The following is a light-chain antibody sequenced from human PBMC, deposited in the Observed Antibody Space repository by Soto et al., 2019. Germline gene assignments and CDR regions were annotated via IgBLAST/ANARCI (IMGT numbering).Light chain of an antibody. CDR3: TSYTSGSTLV. Sequence: QSALTQPASVSGSPGQSITIPCSGRSSDLGGLNYVSWYQQHPGRAPKLLIYEVSNRPSGVSNRFSGSKSGNTASLTISGLQAEDEADYYCTSYTSGSTLVFGGGTQLTVL. J-gene: IGLJ2*01. CDR2: EVS. CDR1: SSDLGGLNY. V-gene: IGLV2-14*01.